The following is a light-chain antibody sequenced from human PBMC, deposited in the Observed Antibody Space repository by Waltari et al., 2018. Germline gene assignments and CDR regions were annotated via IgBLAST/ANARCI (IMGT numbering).Light chain of an antibody. V-gene: IGLV1-40*01. J-gene: IGLJ2*01. CDR3: QSYDSSLSGWV. CDR2: TNS. CDR1: RSNIEAGYD. Sequence: QSVLTQPPSVSGAPGQRVTISCTGTRSNIEAGYDVHWYQHVLGTAPKVVIYTNSIRPAGVPDRFCVSKSGTSASLAITGLQAEDEAEYYCQSYDSSLSGWVFGGGTTLTVL.